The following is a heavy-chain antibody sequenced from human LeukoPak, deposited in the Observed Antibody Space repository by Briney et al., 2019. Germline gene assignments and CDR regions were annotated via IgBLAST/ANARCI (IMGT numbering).Heavy chain of an antibody. CDR2: ISSSSSYI. J-gene: IGHJ4*02. Sequence: GGSLRLSCAASGFTFSSYSMNWVRQAPGKGLEWVSSISSSSSYIYYADSVKGRFTISRDNAKNSLYLQMNSLRAEDTAVYYCAKAPRDYGDLSFDYWGQGTLVTVSS. D-gene: IGHD4-17*01. CDR1: GFTFSSYS. CDR3: AKAPRDYGDLSFDY. V-gene: IGHV3-21*01.